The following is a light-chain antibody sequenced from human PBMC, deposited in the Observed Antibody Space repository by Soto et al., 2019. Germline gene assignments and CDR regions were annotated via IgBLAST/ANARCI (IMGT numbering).Light chain of an antibody. J-gene: IGLJ1*01. CDR3: CSFAGPQSFEV. CDR1: STDIGAYTY. CDR2: DVS. V-gene: IGLV2-11*01. Sequence: SVLTQPRSVSGSPGQSVTISCTGSSTDIGAYTYVSWYQQHPGKAPKVIIYDVSERPSGVPDRFSGSKSGNTASLTISGLQPVDEADYYCCSFAGPQSFEVFGEGTKVTVL.